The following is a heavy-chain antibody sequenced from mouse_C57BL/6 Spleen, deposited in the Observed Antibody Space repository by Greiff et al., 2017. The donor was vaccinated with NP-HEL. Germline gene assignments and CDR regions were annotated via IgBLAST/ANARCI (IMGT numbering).Heavy chain of an antibody. D-gene: IGHD2-4*01. CDR3: ARDYYYDYAVAY. CDR2: ISYDGSN. CDR1: GYSITSGYY. V-gene: IGHV3-6*01. Sequence: EVQLQQSGPGLVKPSQSLSLTCSVTGYSITSGYYWNWIRQFPGNKLEWMGYISYDGSNNYNPSLKNRISITRDTSKNQFFLKLNSVTTEDTATYYCARDYYYDYAVAYWGQGTLVTVSA. J-gene: IGHJ3*01.